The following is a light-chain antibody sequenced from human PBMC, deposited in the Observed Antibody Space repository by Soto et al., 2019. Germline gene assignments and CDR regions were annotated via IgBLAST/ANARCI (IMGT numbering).Light chain of an antibody. J-gene: IGKJ5*01. CDR1: QDISSW. V-gene: IGKV1-12*01. Sequence: DIQMTQSPSSVSASAGDRVAITCRASQDISSWLAWYQQKPGKAPKLLIYAASSLQSGVPSRFSGSGSGTDFTLTISSLQPEDFATYYCQQANSFPITFGQGTRLEIK. CDR2: AAS. CDR3: QQANSFPIT.